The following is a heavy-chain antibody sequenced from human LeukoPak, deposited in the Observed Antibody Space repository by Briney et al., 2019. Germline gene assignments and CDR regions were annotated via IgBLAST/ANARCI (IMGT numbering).Heavy chain of an antibody. V-gene: IGHV4-4*07. CDR1: GGSISSYY. D-gene: IGHD3-10*01. CDR3: ARGGFYYGSGEINWFDP. J-gene: IGHJ5*02. Sequence: PSETLSLTCTVSGGSISSYYWSWIRQPAGKGLEWIGRIYTSGRTNYNPSLKSRVTMSVDTSKNQFSLKLSSVTAADTAVYYCARGGFYYGSGEINWFDPWGQGTLVTVSS. CDR2: IYTSGRT.